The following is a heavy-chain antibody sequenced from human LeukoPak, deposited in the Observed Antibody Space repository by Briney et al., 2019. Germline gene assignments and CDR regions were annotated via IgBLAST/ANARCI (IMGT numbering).Heavy chain of an antibody. J-gene: IGHJ3*02. V-gene: IGHV3-21*05. CDR3: AGDGVGALPGDAFDI. CDR1: GFSFSTRS. Sequence: GGSLRLSCAASGFSFSTRSMNWVRQAPGKGLEWISLINLDGTDIHYGESVKGRFTISRDNAKNSLYLQMHTLRAEDTAVYYCAGDGVGALPGDAFDIWSQGTLVTVSS. CDR2: INLDGTDI. D-gene: IGHD6-6*01.